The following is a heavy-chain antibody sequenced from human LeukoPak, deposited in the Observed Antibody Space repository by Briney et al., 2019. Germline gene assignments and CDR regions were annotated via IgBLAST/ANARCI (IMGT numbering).Heavy chain of an antibody. CDR2: IYPGDSDT. D-gene: IGHD6-13*01. V-gene: IGHV5-51*01. CDR1: GYSFTSYW. CDR3: ARSGGFGAQQQLVHNWFDP. Sequence: GESLKISCKGSGYSFTSYWIGWVRQMPGKGLEWMGIIYPGDSDTRYSPSFQGQVTISADKSISTAYLQWSSLKASDTAMYYCARSGGFGAQQQLVHNWFDPWGQGTLVTVSS. J-gene: IGHJ5*02.